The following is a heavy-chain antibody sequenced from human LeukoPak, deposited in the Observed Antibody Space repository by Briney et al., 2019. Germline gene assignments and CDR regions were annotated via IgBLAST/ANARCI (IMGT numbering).Heavy chain of an antibody. V-gene: IGHV3-23*01. CDR1: GFILSSYA. CDR3: AKEDQWVVGATTLAY. J-gene: IGHJ4*02. Sequence: QPGGSLRLSCAASGFILSSYAMSWVRHAPGKGLEGVSDISGSGGSTYYAVSVKGRFTISRDNSKNTLYLQMNSLRAEDTAVYYCAKEDQWVVGATTLAYWGQGTLVTVSS. CDR2: ISGSGGST. D-gene: IGHD1-26*01.